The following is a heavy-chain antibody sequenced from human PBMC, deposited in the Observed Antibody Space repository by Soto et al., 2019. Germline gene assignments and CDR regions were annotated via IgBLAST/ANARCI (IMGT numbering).Heavy chain of an antibody. D-gene: IGHD1-1*01. CDR1: GFTFSSYG. J-gene: IGHJ4*02. V-gene: IGHV3-30*18. CDR3: AKSVYNWNDGFFDY. CDR2: ISYDGNNK. Sequence: QVQLVESGGGMVQPGRSLRLSCAASGFTFSSYGMHWVRQAPGKGLEWVAVISYDGNNKYYADSVKGRFTISRDNSKNPLYLQMNSLRAEDTAVYYCAKSVYNWNDGFFDYWGQGTLVTVSS.